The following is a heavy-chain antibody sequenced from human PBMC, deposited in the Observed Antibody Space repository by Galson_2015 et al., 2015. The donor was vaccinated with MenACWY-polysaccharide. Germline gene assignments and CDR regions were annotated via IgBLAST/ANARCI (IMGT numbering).Heavy chain of an antibody. CDR3: AKDTLRAQYCSGGRCYPEGAFHI. V-gene: IGHV3-9*01. D-gene: IGHD2-15*01. CDR2: ISWNSAAT. Sequence: SLRLSCAASGFTFDDYAMHWVRKAPGKGLEWVSGISWNSAATGYADSVKGRLTISRDNAKNSLYLQVNSLRIEDTALYYCAKDTLRAQYCSGGRCYPEGAFHIWGQGTMVTVSS. CDR1: GFTFDDYA. J-gene: IGHJ3*02.